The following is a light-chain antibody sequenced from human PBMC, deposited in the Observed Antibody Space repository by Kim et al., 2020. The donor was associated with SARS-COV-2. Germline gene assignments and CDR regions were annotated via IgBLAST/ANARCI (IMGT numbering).Light chain of an antibody. J-gene: IGLJ3*02. V-gene: IGLV4-69*01. Sequence: ASVKITCTLSSGHSSYAIAWHQQQPEKGPRYLMKLNSDGSHSKGDGIPDRFSGSSSGAERYLTISSLQSEDEADYYCQTWGTGIVFGGGTQLTVL. CDR2: LNSDGSH. CDR1: SGHSSYA. CDR3: QTWGTGIV.